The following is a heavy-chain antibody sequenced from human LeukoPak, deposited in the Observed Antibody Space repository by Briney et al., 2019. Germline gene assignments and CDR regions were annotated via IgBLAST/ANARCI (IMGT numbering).Heavy chain of an antibody. CDR2: ISGGGGST. D-gene: IGHD6-19*01. CDR1: GFTFSSYA. J-gene: IGHJ4*02. CDR3: AKGLGVGWGPFDY. V-gene: IGHV3-23*01. Sequence: GGSLRLSCAASGFTFSSYAMSWVRQAPGKGLEWVSAISGGGGSTYYADSVKGRFTISRDNSKNTLYLQMNSLRAEDTAVYYCAKGLGVGWGPFDYWGQGTLVTVSS.